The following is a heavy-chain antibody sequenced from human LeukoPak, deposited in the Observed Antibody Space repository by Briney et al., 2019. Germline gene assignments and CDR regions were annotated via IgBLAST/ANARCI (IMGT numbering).Heavy chain of an antibody. CDR3: TRDLTISGPIGI. CDR1: GYTFTGYA. CDR2: LDPNSGGT. V-gene: IGHV1-2*06. Sequence: SSVKVSCKASGYTFTGYAMHWVRQAPGQGLEWVGRLDPNSGGTNYAQDFQGRVTMTRDTSINTAYMELSRLRSDDTAKYYCTRDLTISGPIGIWGQGTLVTVSA. J-gene: IGHJ4*02. D-gene: IGHD3-9*01.